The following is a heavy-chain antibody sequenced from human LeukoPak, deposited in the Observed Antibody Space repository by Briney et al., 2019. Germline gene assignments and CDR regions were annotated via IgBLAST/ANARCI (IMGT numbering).Heavy chain of an antibody. V-gene: IGHV1-2*02. CDR2: INPNSGGT. CDR1: GYTFTGYY. Sequence: GASVKVSCKASGYTFTGYYMHWVRQAPGQGLEWMGWINPNSGGTNYAEKVQGRVTITRDMSIRTASMELSRLRSDDTDVYYCARARYYYGSGSYYGYWGQGTLVTVSS. J-gene: IGHJ4*02. D-gene: IGHD3-10*01. CDR3: ARARYYYGSGSYYGY.